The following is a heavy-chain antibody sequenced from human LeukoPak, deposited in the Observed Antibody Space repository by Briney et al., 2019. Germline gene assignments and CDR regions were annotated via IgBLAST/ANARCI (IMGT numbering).Heavy chain of an antibody. D-gene: IGHD6-13*01. Sequence: SETLSLTCAVYGGSFSGYYWSWIRQPPGKGLEWIGEINHSGSANYNPSLKSRVTISVDTSKNQFSLKLSSVTAADTAVYYCARGSTIAAARSYFQHWGQGTLVTVSS. CDR2: INHSGSA. V-gene: IGHV4-34*01. CDR3: ARGSTIAAARSYFQH. J-gene: IGHJ1*01. CDR1: GGSFSGYY.